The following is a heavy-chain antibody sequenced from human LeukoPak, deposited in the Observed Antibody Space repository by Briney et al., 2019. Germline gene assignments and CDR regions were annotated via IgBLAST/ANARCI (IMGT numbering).Heavy chain of an antibody. V-gene: IGHV1-18*04. CDR3: ARDNTMVRGVSLAFDP. CDR1: GYTFTSYG. D-gene: IGHD3-10*01. J-gene: IGHJ5*02. Sequence: ASVKVSCKAPGYTFTSYGISWVRQAPGQGLEWMGWISAYNGNTNYAQKLQGRVTMTTDTSTSTAYMELRSLRSDDTAVYYCARDNTMVRGVSLAFDPWGQGTLVTVSS. CDR2: ISAYNGNT.